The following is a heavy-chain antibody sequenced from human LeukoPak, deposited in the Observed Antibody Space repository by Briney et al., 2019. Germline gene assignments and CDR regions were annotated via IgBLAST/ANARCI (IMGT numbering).Heavy chain of an antibody. V-gene: IGHV3-30*04. D-gene: IGHD4-17*01. CDR1: GFTFSSYA. CDR3: ARDPSMVTTLYGAFDI. J-gene: IGHJ3*02. CDR2: ISYDGSNK. Sequence: GGSLRLSCAASGFTFSSYAMHWVRQAPGKGLEWVAVISYDGSNKYYADSVKGRFTISRDNSKNTLYLQMNSLRAEDTAVYYCARDPSMVTTLYGAFDIWGQGTMVTVSS.